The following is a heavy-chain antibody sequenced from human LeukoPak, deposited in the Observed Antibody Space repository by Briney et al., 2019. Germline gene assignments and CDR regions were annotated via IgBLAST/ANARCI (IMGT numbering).Heavy chain of an antibody. CDR3: ARLNGGANLLGDSLDI. CDR1: GYSFPIYW. V-gene: IGHV5-51*01. Sequence: KSGESLKISCKGSGYSFPIYWIAWVRQMPGKGLEWMEIIYPGDSNIRYSPSFQGQVTISADKSVTTAYLQWSSLKASDTALYFCARLNGGANLLGDSLDIWGQGTMVTVSS. J-gene: IGHJ3*02. D-gene: IGHD4/OR15-4a*01. CDR2: IYPGDSNI.